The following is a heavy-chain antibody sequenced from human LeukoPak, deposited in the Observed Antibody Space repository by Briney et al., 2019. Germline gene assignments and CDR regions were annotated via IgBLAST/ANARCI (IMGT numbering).Heavy chain of an antibody. CDR1: GGSISSYY. V-gene: IGHV4-59*08. D-gene: IGHD2-2*01. Sequence: SETLSLTCTVSGGSISSYYWSWIRQPPGKGLEWIGYIYYSGSTNYNPSLKSRVTISVDTSKNQFSLKLSSVTAADTAVYYCARLSFNPFYDWYFDLWGRGTLATVSS. CDR2: IYYSGST. J-gene: IGHJ2*01. CDR3: ARLSFNPFYDWYFDL.